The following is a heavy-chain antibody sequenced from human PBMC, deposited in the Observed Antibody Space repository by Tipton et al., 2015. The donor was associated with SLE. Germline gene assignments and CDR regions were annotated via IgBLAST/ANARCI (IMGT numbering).Heavy chain of an antibody. Sequence: TLSLTCTVSGGSISSSSYYWDWIRQPPGKGLEWIGRIDHSGSTYYYPSLKSRVTILVDTSKNQFSLKLSSVTAADTAVYYCARDTSGSFALGYWGQGTLVTVSS. D-gene: IGHD1-26*01. CDR1: GGSISSSSYY. V-gene: IGHV4-39*07. CDR2: IDHSGST. CDR3: ARDTSGSFALGY. J-gene: IGHJ4*02.